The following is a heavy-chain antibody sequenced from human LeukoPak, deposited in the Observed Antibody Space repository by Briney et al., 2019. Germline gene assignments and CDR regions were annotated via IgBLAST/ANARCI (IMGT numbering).Heavy chain of an antibody. CDR1: GFTFDDYG. J-gene: IGHJ4*02. V-gene: IGHV3-9*01. CDR3: AKGGYSSGWYGDH. Sequence: GGSLRLSCAASGFTFDDYGMHWVRQAPGKGLEWVSGISWNSGTVVYADSVRGRFNISRDKAKNSVYLQMNSLKAEDTALYYCAKGGYSSGWYGDHWGQGTLVTVSS. D-gene: IGHD6-19*01. CDR2: ISWNSGTV.